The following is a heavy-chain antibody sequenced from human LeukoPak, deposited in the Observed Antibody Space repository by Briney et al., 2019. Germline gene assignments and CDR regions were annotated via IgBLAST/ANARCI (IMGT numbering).Heavy chain of an antibody. CDR2: ISSSSSYI. D-gene: IGHD6-13*01. Sequence: GGSLRLSCAASGFTFSSYSMNWVRQAPGKGLEWVSSISSSSSYIYYADSVKGRFTISRDNGKNSLYLQMNSLRADDTAVYYCARDRYSSSWYDYWGQGTLVTVSS. CDR3: ARDRYSSSWYDY. CDR1: GFTFSSYS. J-gene: IGHJ4*02. V-gene: IGHV3-21*01.